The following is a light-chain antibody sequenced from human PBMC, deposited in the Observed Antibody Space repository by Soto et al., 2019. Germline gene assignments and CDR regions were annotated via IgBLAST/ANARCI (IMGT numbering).Light chain of an antibody. CDR3: QQYNSYYT. CDR2: KAS. CDR1: QSISSW. J-gene: IGKJ2*01. V-gene: IGKV1-5*03. Sequence: DIQMTQSPSTLSASVGDRVTITCRASQSISSWLAWYQQKPGKAPKLLIYKASSLESGVPSRFSGSGSGTEFTLTISSLQPDEFATYYFQQYNSYYTLGQGTKLEIK.